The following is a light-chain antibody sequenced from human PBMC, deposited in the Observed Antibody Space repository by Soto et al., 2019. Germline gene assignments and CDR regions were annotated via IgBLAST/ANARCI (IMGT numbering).Light chain of an antibody. CDR1: SSDVGGYNY. CDR3: CSYTTTSTFV. J-gene: IGLJ2*01. Sequence: QSVLTQPASVSGSRGQSITISCTGTSSDVGGYNYVSWYQQHPGKVPKLMIYEVFRRPSGISDRFSGSKSGNTASLTISGLQAEDEADYYCCSYTTTSTFVFGGGTKVTAL. CDR2: EVF. V-gene: IGLV2-14*03.